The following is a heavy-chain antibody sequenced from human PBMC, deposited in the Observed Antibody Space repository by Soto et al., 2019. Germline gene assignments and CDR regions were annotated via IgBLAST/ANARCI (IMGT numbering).Heavy chain of an antibody. CDR3: ARAGTVATIDY. V-gene: IGHV4-30-4*01. CDR1: GGSISSTDYY. D-gene: IGHD5-12*01. J-gene: IGHJ4*02. CDR2: IYYSGST. Sequence: QVQLQESGPGLVKPSQTLSLTCTVSGGSISSTDYYWTWIRQPPGKGLEWIGYIYYSGSTIYNSSPKSRLTISIDTSKNQFSLNLNSVTGADTAVHYCARAGTVATIDYWGQGTLVTVSA.